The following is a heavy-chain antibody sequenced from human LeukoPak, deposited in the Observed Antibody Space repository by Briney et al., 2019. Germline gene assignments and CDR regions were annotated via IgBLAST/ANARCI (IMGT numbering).Heavy chain of an antibody. V-gene: IGHV3-74*01. CDR1: GFTLRNYW. CDR3: ARGNYPSSFDS. CDR2: INGDGSNT. D-gene: IGHD5-24*01. J-gene: IGHJ4*02. Sequence: PGGSLRLSCAASGFTLRNYWMHWVRQAPGKGPVWVSHINGDGSNTGYADSVKGRFTISRDNAKNTLYLQINSLRAEDTAVYYCARGNYPSSFDSWGQGTLVTVSS.